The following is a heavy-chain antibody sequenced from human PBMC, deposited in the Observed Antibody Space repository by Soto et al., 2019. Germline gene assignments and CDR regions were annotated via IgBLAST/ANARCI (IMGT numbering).Heavy chain of an antibody. D-gene: IGHD2-15*01. Sequence: SETRSLTCTVSGGCISSSSYYWGWIRQPPGKGLEWIGSIYYSGSTYYNPSLKSRVTISVDTSKNQFSLKLSSVTAADTAVYYCARPRGRSGYCSGGSCYSAYYYYYGMDVWGQGTTVTVSS. J-gene: IGHJ6*02. CDR2: IYYSGST. CDR1: GGCISSSSYY. CDR3: ARPRGRSGYCSGGSCYSAYYYYYGMDV. V-gene: IGHV4-39*01.